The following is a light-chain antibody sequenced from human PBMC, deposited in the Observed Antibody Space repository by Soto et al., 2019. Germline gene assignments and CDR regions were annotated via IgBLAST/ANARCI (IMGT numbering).Light chain of an antibody. J-gene: IGLJ2*01. CDR2: DVS. CDR3: SSYTTISTVV. Sequence: QSALTQPASVSGSPGQSITISCTGTISDIGGYNYVSWYQQHPGKAPQLMIYDVSNRPSGLSNRFSGSKSGNTASLTISGLQAEDAADYYCSSYTTISTVVFGGGTKLTVL. V-gene: IGLV2-14*03. CDR1: ISDIGGYNY.